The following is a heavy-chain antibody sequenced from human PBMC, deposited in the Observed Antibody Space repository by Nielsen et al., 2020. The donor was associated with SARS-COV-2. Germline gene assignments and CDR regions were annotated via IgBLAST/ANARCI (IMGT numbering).Heavy chain of an antibody. Sequence: ASVKVSCKASGYTFTSYAMHWVRQAPGQRLEWMGWINAGNGNTKYSQKFQGRVTITRDTSASTAYMELSSLRSEDTAVYYCARGGNIAAAGMGFDYWGQGTLVTVSS. CDR1: GYTFTSYA. D-gene: IGHD6-13*01. CDR3: ARGGNIAAAGMGFDY. CDR2: INAGNGNT. V-gene: IGHV1-3*01. J-gene: IGHJ4*02.